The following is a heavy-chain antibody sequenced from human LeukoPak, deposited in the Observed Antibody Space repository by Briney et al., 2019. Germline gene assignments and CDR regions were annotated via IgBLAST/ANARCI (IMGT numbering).Heavy chain of an antibody. CDR2: IYYSGST. CDR1: GGSISSDY. D-gene: IGHD5-18*01. CDR3: ARGLRYSYGEGVDY. J-gene: IGHJ4*02. Sequence: SETLSLTCTVPGGSISSDYWSWIRQPPGEGLEWIGYIYYSGSTNYNPSLKSRVTISVDTSKNQFSLKLSSVTAADTAVYYCARGLRYSYGEGVDYWGQGTLVTVSS. V-gene: IGHV4-59*01.